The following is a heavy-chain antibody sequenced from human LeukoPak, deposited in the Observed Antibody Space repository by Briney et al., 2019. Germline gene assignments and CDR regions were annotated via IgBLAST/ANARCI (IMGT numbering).Heavy chain of an antibody. D-gene: IGHD6-13*01. CDR3: AKDRIAAAGTLGY. V-gene: IGHV3-30*18. CDR2: ISYDGSNK. CDR1: GFTFSSYG. Sequence: GGSLRLSCAASGFTFSSYGMHWVRQAPGKGLEWVAVISYDGSNKYYADSVKGRFTISRDNSKNTLYLQMNSLRAEDTAVYYCAKDRIAAAGTLGYWGQGTLVTVSS. J-gene: IGHJ4*02.